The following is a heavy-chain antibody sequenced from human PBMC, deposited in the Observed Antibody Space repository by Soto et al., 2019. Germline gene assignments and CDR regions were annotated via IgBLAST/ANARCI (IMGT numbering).Heavy chain of an antibody. CDR3: ARDSIAVAGTGYYYYGMDV. J-gene: IGHJ6*02. D-gene: IGHD6-19*01. V-gene: IGHV1-8*01. CDR1: GYTFTSYD. CDR2: MNPNSGNT. Sequence: QVQLVQSGAEVKKPGASVKVSCKASGYTFTSYDINWVRQATGQGLEWMGWMNPNSGNTGYAQKFQGRVTMTRNTSRSTAYMELSSLRSEDTAVYYCARDSIAVAGTGYYYYGMDVWGQGTTVTVSS.